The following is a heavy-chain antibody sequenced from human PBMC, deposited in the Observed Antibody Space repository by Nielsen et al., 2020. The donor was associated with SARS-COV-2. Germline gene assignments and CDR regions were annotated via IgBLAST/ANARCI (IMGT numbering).Heavy chain of an antibody. CDR1: GFMFNKYA. J-gene: IGHJ4*02. Sequence: GESLKISCEASGFMFNKYAMHWVRQAPGKGLEWLTIISYDGSNEHYADSVKGRFGISRDNSKNLVYLQMNSLKPEDTAMYYCARETLDHTSSFVDFWGQGTLVTVSS. V-gene: IGHV3-30*09. CDR2: ISYDGSNE. D-gene: IGHD2-2*01. CDR3: ARETLDHTSSFVDF.